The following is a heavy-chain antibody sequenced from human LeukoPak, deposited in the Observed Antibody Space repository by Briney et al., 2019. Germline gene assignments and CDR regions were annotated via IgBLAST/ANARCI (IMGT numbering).Heavy chain of an antibody. CDR2: INPNSGGT. V-gene: IGHV1-2*02. Sequence: GASVKVSCKASGYTFSAYCMHWVRQAPGQGLEWMGWINPNSGGTNYAQKFQGRVTMTRDTSISTAYMELSRLRSDDTAVYYCARDWGHSDAFDIWGQGTMVTVSS. J-gene: IGHJ3*02. CDR1: GYTFSAYC. D-gene: IGHD3-16*01. CDR3: ARDWGHSDAFDI.